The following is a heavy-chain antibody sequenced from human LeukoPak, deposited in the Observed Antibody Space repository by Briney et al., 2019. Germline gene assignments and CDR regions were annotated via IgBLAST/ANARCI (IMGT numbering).Heavy chain of an antibody. CDR3: ARSDPSGSYDWDY. CDR2: IIPIFGTA. J-gene: IGHJ4*02. Sequence: SVKVSCKASGGTFSSYAISWVRQAPGQGLEWMGGIIPIFGTANYAQKFQGRVTITADESTSTAYMELSSLRSEDTAAYYCARSDPSGSYDWDYWGQGTLVTVSS. CDR1: GGTFSSYA. D-gene: IGHD1-26*01. V-gene: IGHV1-69*13.